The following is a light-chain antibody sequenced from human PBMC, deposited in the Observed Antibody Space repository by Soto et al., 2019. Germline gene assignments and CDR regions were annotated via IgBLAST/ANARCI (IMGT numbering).Light chain of an antibody. Sequence: DIQMTRSPSTLPASVGDRVIITCRASQSVGNWLAWYQQKPGKAPNLLIYQASTLESGVPSRFRGSGSGTDFTLTIGSLQPDDFAAYYCLQYDSYWTFGQGTKVDIK. CDR2: QAS. V-gene: IGKV1-5*03. CDR1: QSVGNW. CDR3: LQYDSYWT. J-gene: IGKJ1*01.